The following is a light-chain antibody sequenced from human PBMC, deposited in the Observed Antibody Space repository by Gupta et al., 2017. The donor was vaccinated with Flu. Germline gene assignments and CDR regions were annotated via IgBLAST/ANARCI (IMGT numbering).Light chain of an antibody. CDR1: QGISTW. V-gene: IGKV1-12*01. CDR2: AAS. CDR3: QQSNRFPPLT. Sequence: SSVYASVGDRVTSTCRASQGISTWLAWYQQRPGKAPKLLIYAASTLQSGVPSRFSGSGSGTDFTLTISSRQPEDFATYYCQQSNRFPPLTFGGGTRVEI. J-gene: IGKJ4*01.